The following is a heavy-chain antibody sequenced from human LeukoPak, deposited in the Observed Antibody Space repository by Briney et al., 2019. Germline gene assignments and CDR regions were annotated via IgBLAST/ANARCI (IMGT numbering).Heavy chain of an antibody. D-gene: IGHD3-10*01. CDR3: ARERAYYYGSGTPYYYYGMDV. J-gene: IGHJ6*02. Sequence: SETLSLTCTVSGGSISSYYWSWIRQPPGKGLGWIGYIYYSGSTNYNPSLKSRVTISVDTSKNQFSLKLSSVTAADTAVYYCARERAYYYGSGTPYYYYGMDVWGQGTTVTVSS. CDR2: IYYSGST. V-gene: IGHV4-59*01. CDR1: GGSISSYY.